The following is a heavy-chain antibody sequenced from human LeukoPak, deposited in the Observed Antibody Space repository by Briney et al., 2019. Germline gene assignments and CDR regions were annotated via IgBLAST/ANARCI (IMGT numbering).Heavy chain of an antibody. CDR3: AKDRRNSYGDDAFDI. J-gene: IGHJ3*02. CDR2: ISGSGGST. D-gene: IGHD5-18*01. V-gene: IGHV3-23*01. Sequence: GGSLRLSCAASGFTFSSYAMSWVRQAPGKGLEWVSAISGSGGSTYYADSVKGQFTISRDNSKNTLYLQMNSLRAEDAAVYYCAKDRRNSYGDDAFDIWGQGTMVTVSS. CDR1: GFTFSSYA.